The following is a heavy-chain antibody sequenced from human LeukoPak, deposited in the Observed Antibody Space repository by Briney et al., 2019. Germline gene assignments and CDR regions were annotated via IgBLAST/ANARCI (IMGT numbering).Heavy chain of an antibody. CDR3: AKGGSYLDY. V-gene: IGHV3-30-3*01. D-gene: IGHD1-26*01. CDR1: GFTFSSYA. Sequence: GGSLRLSCAASGFTFSSYAMHWVRQAPGKGLEWVAVISYDGSNKYYADSVKGRFTISRDNSKNTLYLQMNSLRAEDTAVYYCAKGGSYLDYWGQGTLVTVSS. CDR2: ISYDGSNK. J-gene: IGHJ4*02.